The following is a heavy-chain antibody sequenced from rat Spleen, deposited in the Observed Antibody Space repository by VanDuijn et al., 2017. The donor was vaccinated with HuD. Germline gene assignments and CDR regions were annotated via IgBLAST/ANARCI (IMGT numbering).Heavy chain of an antibody. CDR3: AVSGYGY. V-gene: IGHV5-58*01. CDR1: GFTFSTYW. Sequence: EVQLVETGGGLVQPGRSLKLSCVASGFTFSTYWMYWIRQAPGKGLEWISSINPDGGRTYYPDSVKGRFTISRNNVENTVYLQMNSLRSEDTATYYCAVSGYGYWGQGVMVTVSS. J-gene: IGHJ2*01. D-gene: IGHD4-3*01. CDR2: INPDGGRT.